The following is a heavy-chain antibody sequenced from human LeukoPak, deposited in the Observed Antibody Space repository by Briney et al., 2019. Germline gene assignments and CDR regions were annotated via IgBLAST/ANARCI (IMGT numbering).Heavy chain of an antibody. V-gene: IGHV4-39*01. CDR2: IYYSGGT. Sequence: PSETLSLTCTVSGGSISSSSYYWGWIRQPPGKGLEWIGSIYYSGGTYYNPSLKSRVTISVDTSKNQFSLKLSSVTAADTAVYYCASPLDAFDIWGQGIMVTVSS. CDR1: GGSISSSSYY. CDR3: ASPLDAFDI. J-gene: IGHJ3*02.